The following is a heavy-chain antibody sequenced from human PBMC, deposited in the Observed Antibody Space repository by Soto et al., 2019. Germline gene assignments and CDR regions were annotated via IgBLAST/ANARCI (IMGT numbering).Heavy chain of an antibody. D-gene: IGHD1-26*01. CDR1: GFTFSNYA. V-gene: IGHV3-23*01. J-gene: IGHJ6*02. CDR3: ATYSGNYERYGVYHGMDV. CDR2: ISGSGGST. Sequence: PGGSLRLSCAASGFTFSNYAISWVRQAPGKGLEWVSSISGSGGSTYYADSVKGRFTISRDNSKNTLYLQMNSLRAEDTAVYYCATYSGNYERYGVYHGMDVWGQGTTVTVSS.